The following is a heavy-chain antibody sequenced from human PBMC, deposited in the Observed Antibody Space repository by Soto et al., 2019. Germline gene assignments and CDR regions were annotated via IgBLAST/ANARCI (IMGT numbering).Heavy chain of an antibody. CDR1: GASVSSTYW. Sequence: SETLSLTCAVSGASVSSTYWWSWVRQPPGKGPEWIGEINHRGSANYNPSLRSRVTMSVDISKSQFSLRLTSVTAADTAVYYCARYNAASGTYYFDSWGQGALVTVS. CDR2: INHRGSA. J-gene: IGHJ4*02. CDR3: ARYNAASGTYYFDS. D-gene: IGHD6-13*01. V-gene: IGHV4-4*02.